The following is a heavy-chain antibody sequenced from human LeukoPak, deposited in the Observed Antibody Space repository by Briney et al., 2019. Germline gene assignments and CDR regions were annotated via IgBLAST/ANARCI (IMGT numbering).Heavy chain of an antibody. CDR1: GYIFTSYD. D-gene: IGHD6-19*01. V-gene: IGHV1-8*01. CDR2: TNPNSGNT. J-gene: IGHJ4*02. Sequence: ASVKVSCKASGYIFTSYDINWVRQATGQGLEWMGWTNPNSGNTGYAQKFQGRVTMTRTTSIITAYMELSSLRSEDTAVYYCARGSPMSGYSSGWYTPSGYWGQGTLVTVSS. CDR3: ARGSPMSGYSSGWYTPSGY.